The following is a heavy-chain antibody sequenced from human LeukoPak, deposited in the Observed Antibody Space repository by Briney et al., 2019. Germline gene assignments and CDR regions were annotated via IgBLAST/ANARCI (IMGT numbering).Heavy chain of an antibody. CDR1: GFTFSDYY. Sequence: GSLRLSCAASGFTFSDYYISWIRQAPGKGLEWVSYISSSGSTIYYADSAKGRFTISRGNAKNSLYLQMNSLRAEDTAVYYCARVASGGIAVAGTWFDPWGQGTLVTVSS. CDR2: ISSSGSTI. V-gene: IGHV3-11*01. CDR3: ARVASGGIAVAGTWFDP. J-gene: IGHJ5*02. D-gene: IGHD6-19*01.